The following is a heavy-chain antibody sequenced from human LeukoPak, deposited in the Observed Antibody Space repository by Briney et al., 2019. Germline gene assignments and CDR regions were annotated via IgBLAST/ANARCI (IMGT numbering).Heavy chain of an antibody. CDR2: INSDGSRT. CDR1: GFTFSSYW. D-gene: IGHD5-12*01. J-gene: IGHJ4*02. V-gene: IGHV3-74*01. Sequence: QPGGCLRLSCAASGFTFSSYWMYWVRQAPGKGLVWVSRINSDGSRTNYADSVKGRFTISRDNAKNTLYLQMNSLRAEDTAVYYCARRGYSAYDFWGQGTLVTVSS. CDR3: ARRGYSAYDF.